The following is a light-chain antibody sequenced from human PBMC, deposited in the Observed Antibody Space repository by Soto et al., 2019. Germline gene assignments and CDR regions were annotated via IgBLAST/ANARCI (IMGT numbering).Light chain of an antibody. CDR2: DVS. CDR3: SSYTSSSIPYV. CDR1: SSDFGGYNY. V-gene: IGLV2-14*01. J-gene: IGLJ1*01. Sequence: QSVLTQPASVSGSPGQSITISCTGTSSDFGGYNYVSWYQQHAGKAPKLMIYDVSNRPSGVSNRFSGSKSGNTASLTISGLQAEDEADYYCSSYTSSSIPYVFGTGTKVTVL.